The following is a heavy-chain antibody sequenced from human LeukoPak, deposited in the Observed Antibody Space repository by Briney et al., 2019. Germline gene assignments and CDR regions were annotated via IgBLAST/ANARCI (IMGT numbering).Heavy chain of an antibody. Sequence: GGSLRLSCAASGFTFSSYGMDWVRQAPGKGLEWVSYISSSGSTIYYADSVKGRFTISRDNAKNSLYLQMNSLRVEDTAVYYCAKEVTPDRSGFDAFDIWGQGTMVTVSS. D-gene: IGHD3-22*01. CDR2: ISSSGSTI. J-gene: IGHJ3*02. CDR1: GFTFSSYG. V-gene: IGHV3-48*03. CDR3: AKEVTPDRSGFDAFDI.